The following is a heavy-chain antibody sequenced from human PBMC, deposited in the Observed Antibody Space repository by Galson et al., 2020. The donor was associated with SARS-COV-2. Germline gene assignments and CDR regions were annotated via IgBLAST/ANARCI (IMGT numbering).Heavy chain of an antibody. CDR3: ARELVAARYIGY. D-gene: IGHD6-6*01. CDR2: ISTASATI. J-gene: IGHJ4*02. CDR1: GFTFSSYN. V-gene: IGHV3-48*02. Sequence: GESLKISCAASGFTFSSYNMNWVRQAPGMGLEWISFISTASATIFYADSVTGRFTISRDNAKNSLYLQMNSLRDDDTAVCYCARELVAARYIGYWGQGTLVTVSS.